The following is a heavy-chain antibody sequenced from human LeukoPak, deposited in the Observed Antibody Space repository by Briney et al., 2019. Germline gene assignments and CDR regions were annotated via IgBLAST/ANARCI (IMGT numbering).Heavy chain of an antibody. CDR3: ARDPQPLVGATGGGFNF. CDR2: ISAYNGNT. Sequence: ASVKVSCKASGYTFTSYGISWVRQAPGQGLEWMGWISAYNGNTNYAQKLQGRVTMTTDTSTSTAYMELRSLSSDDTAAYYSARDPQPLVGATGGGFNFWGQGTLVTVSS. V-gene: IGHV1-18*01. CDR1: GYTFTSYG. D-gene: IGHD1-26*01. J-gene: IGHJ4*02.